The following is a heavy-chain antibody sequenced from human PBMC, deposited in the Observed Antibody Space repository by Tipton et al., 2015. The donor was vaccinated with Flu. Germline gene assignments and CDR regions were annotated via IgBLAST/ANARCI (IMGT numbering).Heavy chain of an antibody. J-gene: IGHJ3*02. CDR1: GGSISSNSYY. CDR3: AGNDYGLAFDI. CDR2: IYYIGST. Sequence: TLSLTCTVSGGSISSNSYYWGWIRQPPGKGLEWIGSIYYIGSTYYNPSLKSRVTISVDTPKNHFSLKLSSVTAADTAVYYCAGNDYGLAFDIWGQGTMVTVSS. D-gene: IGHD4-17*01. V-gene: IGHV4-39*01.